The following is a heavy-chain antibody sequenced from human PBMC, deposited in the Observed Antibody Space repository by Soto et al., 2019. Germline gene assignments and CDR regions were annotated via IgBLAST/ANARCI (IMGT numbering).Heavy chain of an antibody. J-gene: IGHJ4*02. CDR3: ARWYRSTNWGIYFDY. Sequence: SETLSLTCAVYGGSFSGYYWSWIRQPPGKGLEWIREINHSGSTNYNPSLKGRVTISVDTSKNQFSLKLSSVTAADTAVYYCARWYRSTNWGIYFDYWGQGTLVTVSS. V-gene: IGHV4-34*01. D-gene: IGHD7-27*01. CDR2: INHSGST. CDR1: GGSFSGYY.